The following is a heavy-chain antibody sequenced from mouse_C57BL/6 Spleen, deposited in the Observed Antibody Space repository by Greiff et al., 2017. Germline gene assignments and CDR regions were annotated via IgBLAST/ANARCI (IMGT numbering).Heavy chain of an antibody. CDR3: ARRASYYSNYDY. CDR1: GYTFTSYW. J-gene: IGHJ2*01. V-gene: IGHV1-52*01. CDR2: IDPSDSET. D-gene: IGHD2-5*01. Sequence: QVQLQQPGAELVRPGSSVKLSCKASGYTFTSYWMHWVKQRPIQGLEWIGNIDPSDSETHYNQKFKDKATLTVDKSSSTAYMQLSSLTSEDSAVYYCARRASYYSNYDYWGQGTTLTVSS.